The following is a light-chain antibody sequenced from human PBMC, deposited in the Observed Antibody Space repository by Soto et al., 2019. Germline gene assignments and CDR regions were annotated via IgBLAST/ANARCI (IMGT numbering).Light chain of an antibody. Sequence: DLQMTQSPSSLSASVGDRVPITCRASQNISRYLVWYQQKPGKAPNFLIYAASSLQTGVPSRFSGSGSGTDFTLTISSLQPEDFATYYCQQSFSTPQTFGQGTKLEIK. J-gene: IGKJ2*01. CDR1: QNISRY. V-gene: IGKV1-39*01. CDR3: QQSFSTPQT. CDR2: AAS.